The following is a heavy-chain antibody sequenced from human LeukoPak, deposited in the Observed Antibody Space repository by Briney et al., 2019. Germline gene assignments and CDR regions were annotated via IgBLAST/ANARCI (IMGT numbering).Heavy chain of an antibody. J-gene: IGHJ4*02. CDR3: AITGGPTVTAFDL. V-gene: IGHV3-7*02. D-gene: IGHD4-17*01. CDR1: GFIFRNYW. Sequence: GGSLRLSCVASGFIFRNYWMSWVRQAPGKGLEWVANINHDGGDKNYVDSVKGRFTISRDNAKSSLYLQMSNLRVEDTAVYYCAITGGPTVTAFDLWGQGILVTVSS. CDR2: INHDGGDK.